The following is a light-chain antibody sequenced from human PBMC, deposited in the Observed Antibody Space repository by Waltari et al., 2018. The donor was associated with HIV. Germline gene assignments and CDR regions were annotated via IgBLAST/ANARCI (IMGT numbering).Light chain of an antibody. V-gene: IGLV2-8*01. Sequence: QSALTQPPSASGSPGQSVTLSCTGTSRDVGGYNSVSWNQQHPGKAPELMIYDVIKRPSGVPDRFSGSKSGNTASLTVSGLQPEDEADYYCSSHAGSKVVFGGGTRLTVL. J-gene: IGLJ2*01. CDR3: SSHAGSKVV. CDR2: DVI. CDR1: SRDVGGYNS.